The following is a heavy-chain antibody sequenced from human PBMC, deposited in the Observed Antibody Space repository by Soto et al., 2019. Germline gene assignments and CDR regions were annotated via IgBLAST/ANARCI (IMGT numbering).Heavy chain of an antibody. CDR1: GFSLSTSGVG. CDR2: IYWDDDK. V-gene: IGHV2-5*02. Sequence: QITLKESGPTLVKPTQTLTLTCTFSGFSLSTSGVGVGWIRQPPGKALEWLALIYWDDDKRYSPSLKSRLTITKDTSKNQVVLIMTNMDPVDTATYYCAHRLTYVWGSYRHKKTYGMDVWGQGTTVTVSS. J-gene: IGHJ6*02. CDR3: AHRLTYVWGSYRHKKTYGMDV. D-gene: IGHD3-16*02.